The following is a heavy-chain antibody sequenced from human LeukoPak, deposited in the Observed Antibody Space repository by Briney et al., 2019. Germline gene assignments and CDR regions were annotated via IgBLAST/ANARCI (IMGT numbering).Heavy chain of an antibody. CDR1: GGSFSGYY. CDR2: INHSGSA. D-gene: IGHD2/OR15-2a*01. CDR3: ARHLPSTPRSFDY. Sequence: SETLSLTCAVYGGSFSGYYWSWIRQPPGKGLEWIGEINHSGSANYNPSLKSRVTISVDTSKNQFSLKLSSVTAADTAVYYCARHLPSTPRSFDYWGQGTLVTVSS. V-gene: IGHV4-34*01. J-gene: IGHJ4*02.